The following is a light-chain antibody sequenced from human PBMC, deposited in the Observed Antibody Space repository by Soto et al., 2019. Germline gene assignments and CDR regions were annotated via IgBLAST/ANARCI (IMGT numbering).Light chain of an antibody. V-gene: IGKV1-39*01. J-gene: IGKJ2*01. Sequence: DIQMTQSPSSLSASVGDRVTITCRASQSISSYLNWYQQKPGKAPKLLIYAASSLQSGVPSRFSGSGSGTDFTLTISSVQPEDFATYYCQQSYSTPRYTFGQGTKLEIK. CDR3: QQSYSTPRYT. CDR1: QSISSY. CDR2: AAS.